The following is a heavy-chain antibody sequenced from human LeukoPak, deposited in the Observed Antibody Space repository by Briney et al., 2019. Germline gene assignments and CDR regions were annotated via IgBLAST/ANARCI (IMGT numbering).Heavy chain of an antibody. CDR1: GFTFSSYT. Sequence: GSLRLSCAASGFTFSSYTMHWVRQAPGKGLESVAVISYDGSNKNYADSVKGRFTICRDNSRDTLYLQMNSLRAEDTAVYYCAREYEMTTNRNFDYWGQGTLVTVSS. CDR3: AREYEMTTNRNFDY. J-gene: IGHJ4*02. D-gene: IGHD5-24*01. CDR2: ISYDGSNK. V-gene: IGHV3-30*04.